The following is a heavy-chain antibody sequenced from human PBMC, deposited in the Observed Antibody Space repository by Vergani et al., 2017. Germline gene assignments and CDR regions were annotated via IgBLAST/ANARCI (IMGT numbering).Heavy chain of an antibody. Sequence: EVQLVESGGGLVQPGRSLRLSCAASGFTFDDYAMHWVRQAPGKGLEWVSGISWNSGSIGYADSVKGRVTISRDNAKNSLYLQMNSLRAEDTALYYCARLDVDTAMVFDAFDIWGQGTMVTVSS. J-gene: IGHJ3*02. CDR1: GFTFDDYA. V-gene: IGHV3-9*01. D-gene: IGHD5-18*01. CDR3: ARLDVDTAMVFDAFDI. CDR2: ISWNSGSI.